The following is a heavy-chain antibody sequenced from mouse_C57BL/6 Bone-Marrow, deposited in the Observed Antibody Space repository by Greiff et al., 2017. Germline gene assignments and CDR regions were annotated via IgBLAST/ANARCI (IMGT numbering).Heavy chain of an antibody. CDR3: ARPKYARGYYAMDY. CDR2: IYPGSGNT. J-gene: IGHJ4*01. D-gene: IGHD2-14*01. CDR1: GYTFTDYY. V-gene: IGHV1-76*01. Sequence: VQLQQSGAELVRPGASVKLSCKASGYTFTDYYINWVKQRPGQGLEWIARIYPGSGNTYYNEKFKGKATLTAEKSSSTAYMQLSSLTSEDSAVYFCARPKYARGYYAMDYWGQGTSVTVSS.